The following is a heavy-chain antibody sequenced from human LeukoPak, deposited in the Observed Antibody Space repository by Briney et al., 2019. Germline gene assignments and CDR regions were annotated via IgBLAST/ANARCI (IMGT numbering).Heavy chain of an antibody. V-gene: IGHV1-18*04. Sequence: VSVKVSCKASGYTFTSYGISWVRQAPGQGLEWMGWISAYNGNTNYAQKLQGRVTMTTDTSTSTAYVELRSLRSDDTAVYYCARGIVVVPAEPGDYFDYWGQGTLVAVSS. J-gene: IGHJ4*02. CDR1: GYTFTSYG. D-gene: IGHD2-2*01. CDR2: ISAYNGNT. CDR3: ARGIVVVPAEPGDYFDY.